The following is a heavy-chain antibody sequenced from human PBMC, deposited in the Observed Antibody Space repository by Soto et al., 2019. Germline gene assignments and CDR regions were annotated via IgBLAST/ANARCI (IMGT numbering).Heavy chain of an antibody. Sequence: PEGSLRRSCAASGFTFSDYAMNWVRQAPGKGLEWVSGLGGTNSDTHYAASVEGRCTVSRDNSKSTLFLQMNSLRAEDTAIYYCAKDKVDHNGVWDPFDSWGQGTMVTVSS. CDR2: LGGTNSDT. J-gene: IGHJ3*02. CDR1: GFTFSDYA. CDR3: AKDKVDHNGVWDPFDS. V-gene: IGHV3-23*01. D-gene: IGHD2-8*01.